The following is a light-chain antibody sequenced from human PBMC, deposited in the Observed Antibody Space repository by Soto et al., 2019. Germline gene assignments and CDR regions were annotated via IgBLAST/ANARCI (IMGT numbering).Light chain of an antibody. J-gene: IGKJ2*01. CDR3: HEYHSIPFT. CDR1: QSVLYSSDNKNY. Sequence: DIEMTQSPDSLAVSLGERATINCKSSQSVLYSSDNKNYLAWYQQKPGQPPKLLIYWASTRESGVPDRFSGSGSGTDFTLTISSLQAEDVAVYYCHEYHSIPFTFGQGTKLEIK. CDR2: WAS. V-gene: IGKV4-1*01.